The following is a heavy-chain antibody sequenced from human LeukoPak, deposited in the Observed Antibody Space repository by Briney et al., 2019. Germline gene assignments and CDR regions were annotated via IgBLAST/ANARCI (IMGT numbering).Heavy chain of an antibody. CDR1: GGSISSSRYY. CDR2: LYYSGNT. CDR3: ARDRLQLQS. V-gene: IGHV4-39*07. J-gene: IGHJ5*02. D-gene: IGHD5-24*01. Sequence: PSETLSLTCTVSGGSISSSRYYGGWIRQPPGKGLEWIGSLYYSGNTYYNPSLKSRVTISVDTSKNQFSLKLSSVTAADTAVYYCARDRLQLQSWGQGTLVTVSS.